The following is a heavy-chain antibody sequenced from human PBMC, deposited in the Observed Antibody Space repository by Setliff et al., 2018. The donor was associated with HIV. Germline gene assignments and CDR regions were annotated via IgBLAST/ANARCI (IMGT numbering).Heavy chain of an antibody. CDR2: INSDGSNA. J-gene: IGHJ4*02. V-gene: IGHV3-74*01. CDR1: SSYY. Sequence: SSYYWFWIRQPPGKGLEWIGSINSDGSNAIYAESVRGRFTISRDNSKATVYLQMNSLRAEDTAVYYCAKDSHYSRYSSSWGIFDYWGQGILVTVSS. CDR3: AKDSHYSRYSSSWGIFDY. D-gene: IGHD6-13*01.